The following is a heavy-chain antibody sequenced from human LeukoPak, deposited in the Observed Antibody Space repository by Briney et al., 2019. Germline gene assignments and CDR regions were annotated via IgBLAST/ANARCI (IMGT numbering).Heavy chain of an antibody. CDR1: GGTFSSYA. CDR3: AGWGGAARDAFDI. D-gene: IGHD6-6*01. CDR2: IIPIFGTA. J-gene: IGHJ3*02. V-gene: IGHV1-69*13. Sequence: RASVKVSCKASGGTFSSYAISWVRQAPGQGLEWMGGIIPIFGTANYAQKFQGRVTITADESTSTAYMELSSLRSEDTAVYYCAGWGGAARDAFDIWGQGTMVTVSS.